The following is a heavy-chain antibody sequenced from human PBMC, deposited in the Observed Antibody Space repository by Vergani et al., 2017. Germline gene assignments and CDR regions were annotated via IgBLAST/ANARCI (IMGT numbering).Heavy chain of an antibody. CDR1: GYTLSNYY. V-gene: IGHV1-46*03. CDR3: ARGDYGILTGYRY. J-gene: IGHJ4*02. Sequence: QVQVVQSVAEVKKSGASVKVSCKTSGYTLSNYYMHWVRQAPGQGLEWMGIINPSGGHTNYAQKFQGRVTMTRDTSTSTVYMELSSLRSEDTAIYYCARGDYGILTGYRYWGQGTLVTVSA. CDR2: INPSGGHT. D-gene: IGHD3-9*01.